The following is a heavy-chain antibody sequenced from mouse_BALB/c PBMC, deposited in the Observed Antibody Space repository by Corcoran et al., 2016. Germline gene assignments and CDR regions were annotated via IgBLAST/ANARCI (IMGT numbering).Heavy chain of an antibody. Sequence: QIQLVQSGPELKKPGETAKISCKASGYTFTNYGMNWVKQAPGKGLKWMGWINTYTGEPTYADDFKGRFAFSLETSASTAYLQINNLKNEDMATYFCARGDSSNFDYWGQGTTLTVSS. CDR1: GYTFTNYG. V-gene: IGHV9-1*02. CDR3: ARGDSSNFDY. CDR2: INTYTGEP. J-gene: IGHJ2*01. D-gene: IGHD3-3*01.